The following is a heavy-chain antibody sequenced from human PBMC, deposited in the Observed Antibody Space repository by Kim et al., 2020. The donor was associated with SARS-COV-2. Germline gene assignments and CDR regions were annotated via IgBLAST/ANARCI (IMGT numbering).Heavy chain of an antibody. CDR1: GFTFSNYW. Sequence: GGSLRLSCAASGFTFSNYWMSWVRQAPGKGLEWVATIKEDGSMKLYVDSVSGRFTISKDNAKNSVDLQMSSLRVEDTAVYYCARDNYGDYPDWGQGTLVTVSS. V-gene: IGHV3-7*01. CDR3: ARDNYGDYPD. D-gene: IGHD3-16*01. J-gene: IGHJ4*02. CDR2: IKEDGSMK.